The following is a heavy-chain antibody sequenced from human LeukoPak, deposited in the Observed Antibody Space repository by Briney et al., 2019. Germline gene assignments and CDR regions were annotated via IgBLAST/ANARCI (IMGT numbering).Heavy chain of an antibody. CDR2: IYPGDSDT. CDR3: ARLANPLEDSSGYYFDY. Sequence: GESLKISCKGSGYIFASYWIGWVRQMPGKGLEWMGIIYPGDSDTRYSPSFQGQVTISVDKSISTADLQWSSLKASDTAMYCCARLANPLEDSSGYYFDYWGQGTLVTVSS. J-gene: IGHJ4*02. V-gene: IGHV5-51*01. D-gene: IGHD3-22*01. CDR1: GYIFASYW.